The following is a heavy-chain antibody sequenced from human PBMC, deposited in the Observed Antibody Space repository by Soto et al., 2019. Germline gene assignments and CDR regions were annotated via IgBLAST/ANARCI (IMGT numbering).Heavy chain of an antibody. Sequence: QVQLVESGGGVVQPGRSLRLSCAASGLTLSNYAMHWVRQAPGKGLEWVAIISYDGSNKYYADSVKGRFTISRDNSKNTLYLQVNSLRAEETAVYYCARGQATRGTAMAYGMDVWGQGTTVTVSS. CDR1: GLTLSNYA. CDR2: ISYDGSNK. D-gene: IGHD5-18*01. V-gene: IGHV3-30-3*01. CDR3: ARGQATRGTAMAYGMDV. J-gene: IGHJ6*02.